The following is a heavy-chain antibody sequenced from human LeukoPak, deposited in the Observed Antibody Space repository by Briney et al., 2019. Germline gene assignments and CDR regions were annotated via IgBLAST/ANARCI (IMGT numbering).Heavy chain of an antibody. D-gene: IGHD3-10*01. Sequence: GGSLRLSCAASGFTFSNYELNWVRQAPGKGLEWVSYITHSSSYTKYADSLEGRLTISRDNAKNSLYLQMNSLRAEDTAVYYCARGGKVGGYYVYWGQGTLVTVSS. CDR2: ITHSSSYT. CDR3: ARGGKVGGYYVY. CDR1: GFTFSNYE. V-gene: IGHV3-11*05. J-gene: IGHJ4*02.